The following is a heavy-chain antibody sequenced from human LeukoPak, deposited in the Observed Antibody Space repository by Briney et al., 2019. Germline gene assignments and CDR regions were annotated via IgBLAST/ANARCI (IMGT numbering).Heavy chain of an antibody. J-gene: IGHJ3*02. CDR3: AHTINYYDSSGQDAFDI. Sequence: VSGPTLVKPTQTLTLTCTFSGLSVSTRGVGVGWIRQPPGKALEWLALIYWDNDKRYSPSLKSRLTTTKDTSKNQVVLTMTNMDPVDTATYSCAHTINYYDSSGQDAFDIWGQGTMVTVSS. V-gene: IGHV2-5*02. CDR1: GLSVSTRGVG. D-gene: IGHD3-22*01. CDR2: IYWDNDK.